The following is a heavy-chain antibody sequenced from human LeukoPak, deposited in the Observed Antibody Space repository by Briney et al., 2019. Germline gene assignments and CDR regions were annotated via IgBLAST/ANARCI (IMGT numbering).Heavy chain of an antibody. Sequence: PSETPSLTCAVSGYSISSGYYWGWIRQPPGKGLEWIGSIYHSGSTNYNPSLKSRVTISVDTSKNQFSLKLSSVTAADTAVYYCTSQTVARWFDPWGQGTLVTVSS. CDR2: IYHSGST. D-gene: IGHD1-14*01. CDR1: GYSISSGYY. V-gene: IGHV4-38-2*01. CDR3: TSQTVARWFDP. J-gene: IGHJ5*02.